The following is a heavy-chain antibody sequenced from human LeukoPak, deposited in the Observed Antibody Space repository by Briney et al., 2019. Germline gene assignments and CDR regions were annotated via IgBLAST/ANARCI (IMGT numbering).Heavy chain of an antibody. CDR1: GFTFSSYA. V-gene: IGHV3-30*04. J-gene: IGHJ4*02. CDR2: ISDDGSNK. Sequence: PGRSLRLSCAASGFTFSSYAMHWVRQAPGKGLEWVAVISDDGSNKYYADSVKGRFTISRDNSKNTLYLQMNSLRAEDKAVYYCARDGEYCSGGSCYYYWGQGTLVTVSS. D-gene: IGHD2-15*01. CDR3: ARDGEYCSGGSCYYY.